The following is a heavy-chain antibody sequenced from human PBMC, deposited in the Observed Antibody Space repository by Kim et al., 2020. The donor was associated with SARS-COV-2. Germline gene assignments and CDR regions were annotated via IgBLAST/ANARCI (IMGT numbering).Heavy chain of an antibody. CDR1: GGSISSYY. J-gene: IGHJ6*02. CDR2: IYYSGST. D-gene: IGHD2-15*01. V-gene: IGHV4-59*01. Sequence: SETLSLTCTVSGGSISSYYWSWIRQPPGKGLKWIGYIYYSGSTNYNPSLKSRVTISVDTSKNQFSLKLSSVTAADTAVYYCARVERYCSGGSCYFVEYGMDVWGQGTTVTVSS. CDR3: ARVERYCSGGSCYFVEYGMDV.